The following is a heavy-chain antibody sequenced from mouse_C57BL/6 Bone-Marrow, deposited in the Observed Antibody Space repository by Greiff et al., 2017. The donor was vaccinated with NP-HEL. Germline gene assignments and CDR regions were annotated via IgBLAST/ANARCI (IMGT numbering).Heavy chain of an antibody. J-gene: IGHJ4*01. D-gene: IGHD5-1*01. CDR1: GYAFSSYW. CDR3: ARETYPYAMDY. V-gene: IGHV1-80*01. CDR2: IYPGDGDT. Sequence: VKLMESGAELVKPGASVKISCKASGYAFSSYWMNWVKQRPGKGLEWIGQIYPGDGDTNYNGKFKGKATLTADKSSSTAYMQLSSLTSEDAAVYFCARETYPYAMDYWGQGTSVTVSS.